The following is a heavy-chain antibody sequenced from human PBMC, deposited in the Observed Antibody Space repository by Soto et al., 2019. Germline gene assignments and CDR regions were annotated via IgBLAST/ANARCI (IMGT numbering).Heavy chain of an antibody. Sequence: GGSLRLSCAASGFTFSSYGMHWVRQAPGKGLEWVAVIWYDGSNKYYADSVKGRFTISRDNSKNTLYLQMNSLRAEVTAVYYCAREAHGRYYYYMDVWGKGTTVTVSS. V-gene: IGHV3-33*01. CDR3: AREAHGRYYYYMDV. J-gene: IGHJ6*03. D-gene: IGHD1-26*01. CDR2: IWYDGSNK. CDR1: GFTFSSYG.